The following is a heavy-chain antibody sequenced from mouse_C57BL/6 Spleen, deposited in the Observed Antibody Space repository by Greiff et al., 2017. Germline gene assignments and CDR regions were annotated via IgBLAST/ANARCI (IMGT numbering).Heavy chain of an antibody. V-gene: IGHV6-3*01. CDR3: TDDYDN. D-gene: IGHD2-4*01. J-gene: IGHJ4*01. CDR2: IRLKSDNYAT. Sequence: EVHLVESGGGLVQPGGSMKLSCVASGFTFSNYWMNWVRQSPEKGLEWVAQIRLKSDNYATHYAESVKGRFNISRDDSKSSVYLQMNNLRAEDTGIYYCTDDYDNWGQGTSVTVSS. CDR1: GFTFSNYW.